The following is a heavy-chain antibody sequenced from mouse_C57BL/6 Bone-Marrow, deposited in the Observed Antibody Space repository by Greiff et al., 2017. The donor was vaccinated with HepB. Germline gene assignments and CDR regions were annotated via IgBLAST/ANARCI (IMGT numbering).Heavy chain of an antibody. V-gene: IGHV14-4*01. CDR1: GFNIKDDY. CDR3: TRYYYDGSSYYARDY. CDR2: IDPENGDT. J-gene: IGHJ4*01. Sequence: EVQLQQSGAELVRPGASVKLSCTASGFNIKDDYMHWVKQRPEQGLEWIGWIDPENGDTEYASKFQGKATITADTSSNTAYLQLSSLTSEDTAVYYCTRYYYDGSSYYARDYWGQGTSVTGSS. D-gene: IGHD1-1*01.